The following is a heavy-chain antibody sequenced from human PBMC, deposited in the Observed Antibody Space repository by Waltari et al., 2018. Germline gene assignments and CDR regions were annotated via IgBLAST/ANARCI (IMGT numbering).Heavy chain of an antibody. D-gene: IGHD1-7*01. Sequence: EVQLVEPGGGLVKPGGSLRLTCADSGFTSSNAWLSWFRQPPRKGLQRVGRIKSKTDGGTTDYAAPVKGRFTISRDDSKNTLYLQMNSLKTEDTAVYYSTTPGRTGTEFDYWGQGTLVTVSS. CDR1: GFTSSNAW. CDR2: IKSKTDGGTT. CDR3: TTPGRTGTEFDY. J-gene: IGHJ4*02. V-gene: IGHV3-15*01.